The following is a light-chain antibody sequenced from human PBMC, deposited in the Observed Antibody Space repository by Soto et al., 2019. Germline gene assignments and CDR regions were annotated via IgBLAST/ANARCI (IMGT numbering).Light chain of an antibody. CDR3: QQAYSTPPVT. CDR1: QTISRY. J-gene: IGKJ5*01. V-gene: IGKV1-39*01. CDR2: AAS. Sequence: DIQMTQSPASLSASVGDRVTITCRASQTISRYLSWYQQKPGKAPNLLIYAASNLQSDVPSRFNGRGSGRDFTLTISSLQPEDFATYFCQQAYSTPPVTFGQGTRLEI.